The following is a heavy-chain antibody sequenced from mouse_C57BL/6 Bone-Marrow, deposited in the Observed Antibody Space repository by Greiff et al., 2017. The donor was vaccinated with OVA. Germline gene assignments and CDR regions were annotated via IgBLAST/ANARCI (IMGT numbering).Heavy chain of an antibody. CDR2: IHPNSGST. CDR3: ATKWGSFAY. Sequence: QVQLQQPGAELVKPGASVKLSCKASGYTFTSYWMPWVKQRPGKGLEWIGMIHPNSGSTNYTEKLKSKATLTVDKSSSTAYLQLSSLTSEDAAVYYCATKWGSFAYWGQGTLVTVSA. D-gene: IGHD1-3*01. CDR1: GYTFTSYW. J-gene: IGHJ3*01. V-gene: IGHV1-64*01.